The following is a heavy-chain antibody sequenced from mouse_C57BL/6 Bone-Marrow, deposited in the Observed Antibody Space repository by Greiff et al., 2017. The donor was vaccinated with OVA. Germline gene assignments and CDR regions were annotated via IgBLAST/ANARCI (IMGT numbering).Heavy chain of an antibody. D-gene: IGHD2-4*01. V-gene: IGHV1-42*01. J-gene: IGHJ3*01. CDR3: ARRYYDYAWFAY. CDR2: INPSTGGT. CDR1: GYSFTGYY. Sequence: EVQGVESGPELVKPGASVKISCKASGYSFTGYYMNWVKQSPEKSLEWIGEINPSTGGTTYNQKFKAKATLTVDKSSSTAYMQLKSLTSEDSAVYYCARRYYDYAWFAYWGQGTLVTVSA.